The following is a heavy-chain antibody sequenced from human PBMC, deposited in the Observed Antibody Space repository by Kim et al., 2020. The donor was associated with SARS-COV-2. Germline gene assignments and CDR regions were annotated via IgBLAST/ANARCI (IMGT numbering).Heavy chain of an antibody. CDR1: CGSISSYY. Sequence: SETLSLTCTVSCGSISSYYWSWIRQPPGKVLEWIGYIYYSGSTNYNPSLKSRVTISVDTSKNQFSLKLSSVTAADTAVYYCARGGDYYDILTGYYQYWYFDRWGRGTLVTVSS. V-gene: IGHV4-59*13. CDR3: ARGGDYYDILTGYYQYWYFDR. CDR2: IYYSGST. D-gene: IGHD3-9*01. J-gene: IGHJ2*01.